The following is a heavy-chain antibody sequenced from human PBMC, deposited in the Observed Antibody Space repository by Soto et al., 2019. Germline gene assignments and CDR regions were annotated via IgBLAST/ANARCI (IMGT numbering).Heavy chain of an antibody. CDR1: GGSTSSDNY. J-gene: IGHJ4*02. D-gene: IGHD3-16*01. CDR2: TYYSGNT. V-gene: IGHV4-30-4*01. CDR3: AREGGESSDGLYYFDS. Sequence: SETLSLTCTVSGGSTSSDNYWSWIRQPPGKGLEWIGHTYYSGNTDYIPSLKSRLAISIDTSKNQFSLKLSSVTAADTAVYFCAREGGESSDGLYYFDSWGQGSLVTVSS.